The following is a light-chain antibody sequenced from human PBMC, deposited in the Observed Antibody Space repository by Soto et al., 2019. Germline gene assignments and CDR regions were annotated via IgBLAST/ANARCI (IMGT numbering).Light chain of an antibody. CDR1: QSISSW. V-gene: IGKV1-39*01. CDR3: QQSYSTLTWT. J-gene: IGKJ1*01. Sequence: DIQMTQSPSTLSASVGDRLTITCRASQSISSWLAWYQQKPGKAPKLLIYDASSLQSGVPPRFSGSGSGTDFTLTISSQQPEDFATYYCQQSYSTLTWTFGQGTKVDIK. CDR2: DAS.